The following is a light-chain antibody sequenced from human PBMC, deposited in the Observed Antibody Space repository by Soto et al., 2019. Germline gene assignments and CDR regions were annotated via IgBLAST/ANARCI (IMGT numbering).Light chain of an antibody. CDR2: WAS. Sequence: DIEMTQSPDSLAVSLGERATINCKSSQSVLYSSNSKNYLAWYQQKPGQTPKLLISWASTRESGVPDRFSGSGCGTEFTLTISSLQAEDVAVYYCQQYYNIHLTFGGGTKVEIK. V-gene: IGKV4-1*01. CDR1: QSVLYSSNSKNY. J-gene: IGKJ4*01. CDR3: QQYYNIHLT.